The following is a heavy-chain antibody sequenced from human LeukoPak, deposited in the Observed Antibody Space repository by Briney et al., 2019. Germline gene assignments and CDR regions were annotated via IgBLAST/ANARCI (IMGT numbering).Heavy chain of an antibody. CDR3: AKDGCSGGSCYGRSAFDI. CDR2: ISYNGGTI. D-gene: IGHD2-15*01. Sequence: GRSLRLSCAVSGFTLNDYAMHWVRQAPGKGLEWVSRISYNGGTIVFADSVKGRFTISRDNAKNSLYPHMNSLRAEDMGLYYCAKDGCSGGSCYGRSAFDIWGQGTMVTVSS. V-gene: IGHV3-9*03. CDR1: GFTLNDYA. J-gene: IGHJ3*02.